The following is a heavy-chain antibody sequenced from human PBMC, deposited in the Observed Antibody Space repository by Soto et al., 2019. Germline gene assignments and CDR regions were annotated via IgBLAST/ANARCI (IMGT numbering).Heavy chain of an antibody. Sequence: ASVKVSCKASGYTFTSYAMHWVRQAPGQRLEWMGWINAGNGNTKYSQKFQGRVTITRDTSAGTAYMELSSLRSEDTAVYYCARDLDSSGWTEYFQHWGQGTLVTVSS. CDR1: GYTFTSYA. V-gene: IGHV1-3*01. CDR3: ARDLDSSGWTEYFQH. CDR2: INAGNGNT. J-gene: IGHJ1*01. D-gene: IGHD6-19*01.